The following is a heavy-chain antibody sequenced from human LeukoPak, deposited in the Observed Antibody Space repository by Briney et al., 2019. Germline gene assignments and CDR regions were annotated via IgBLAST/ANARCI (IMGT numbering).Heavy chain of an antibody. D-gene: IGHD2-2*01. CDR2: INHSGST. V-gene: IGHV4-34*01. J-gene: IGHJ3*02. CDR1: GGSFSGYY. CDR3: ARTNLGYCSSTSCYPGRAFDI. Sequence: SGTLSLTCAVYGGSFSGYYWSWIRQPPGKGLEWIGEINHSGSTNYNPSLKSRVTISVDTSKNQFSLKLSSVTAADTAVYYCARTNLGYCSSTSCYPGRAFDIWGQGTMVTVSS.